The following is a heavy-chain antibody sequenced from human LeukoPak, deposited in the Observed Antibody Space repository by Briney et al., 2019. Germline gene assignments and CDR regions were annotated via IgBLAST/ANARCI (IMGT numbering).Heavy chain of an antibody. CDR3: ARGSALPRGRKRDAFDI. CDR2: INHSGST. V-gene: IGHV4-34*01. Sequence: PSETLSLTCAVYGGSFSGYYWSWIRQPPGKGLEWIGEINHSGSTNYNPSLKSRVTISVDTSKNQFSLKLSSVTAADTAVYYCARGSALPRGRKRDAFDIWGQGTMVTVSS. CDR1: GGSFSGYY. D-gene: IGHD3-16*01. J-gene: IGHJ3*02.